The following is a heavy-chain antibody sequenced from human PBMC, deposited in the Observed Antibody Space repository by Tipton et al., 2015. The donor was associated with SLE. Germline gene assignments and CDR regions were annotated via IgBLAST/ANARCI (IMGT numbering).Heavy chain of an antibody. CDR2: IYHSGST. V-gene: IGHV4-38-2*02. Sequence: TLSLTCTVSGYSISSGFYWGWIRQPPGKGLEWIGNIYHSGSTFYNPSLKSRVTIPVDTSKSQFSLKLSSVTAADTAVYYCARGDGYNFDYWGQGTLVTVSS. J-gene: IGHJ4*02. CDR3: ARGDGYNFDY. D-gene: IGHD5-24*01. CDR1: GYSISSGFY.